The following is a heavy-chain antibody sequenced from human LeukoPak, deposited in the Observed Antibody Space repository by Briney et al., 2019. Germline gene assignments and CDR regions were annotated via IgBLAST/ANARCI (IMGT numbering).Heavy chain of an antibody. Sequence: PSETLSLTCTVSGGSISSYYWGWIRQPPGKGLEWIGSIYYSGSTYYNPSLKSRVTISVDTSKNQFSLKLSSVTAADTAVYYCASRYCSSTSCYWPGWFDPWGQGTLVTVSS. V-gene: IGHV4-39*07. CDR2: IYYSGST. J-gene: IGHJ5*02. CDR3: ASRYCSSTSCYWPGWFDP. CDR1: GGSISSYY. D-gene: IGHD2-2*01.